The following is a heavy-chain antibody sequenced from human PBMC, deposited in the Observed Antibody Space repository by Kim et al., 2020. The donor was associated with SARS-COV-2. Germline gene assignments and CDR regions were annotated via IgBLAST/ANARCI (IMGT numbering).Heavy chain of an antibody. D-gene: IGHD3-22*01. V-gene: IGHV4-34*01. CDR3: ARGRTESSGYYRMDY. CDR2: INHSGST. J-gene: IGHJ4*02. Sequence: SETLSLTCAVYGGSFSGYYWSWIRQPPGKGLEWIGEINHSGSTNYNPSLKSRVTISVDTSKNQFSLKLSSVTAADTAVYYCARGRTESSGYYRMDYWGQGTLVTVSS. CDR1: GGSFSGYY.